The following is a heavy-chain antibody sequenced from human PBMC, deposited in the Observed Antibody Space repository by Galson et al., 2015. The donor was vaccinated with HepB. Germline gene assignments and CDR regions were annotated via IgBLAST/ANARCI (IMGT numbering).Heavy chain of an antibody. Sequence: SVKVSCKASGYTFTSYAMHWVRQAPGQRLEWMGWINAGNGNTKYSQKFQGRVTITRDTSASTAYMELSGLRSDDTAVYYCARDSYSGSFAFDYWGQGTLVTVSS. J-gene: IGHJ4*02. CDR2: INAGNGNT. CDR1: GYTFTSYA. V-gene: IGHV1-3*01. CDR3: ARDSYSGSFAFDY. D-gene: IGHD1-26*01.